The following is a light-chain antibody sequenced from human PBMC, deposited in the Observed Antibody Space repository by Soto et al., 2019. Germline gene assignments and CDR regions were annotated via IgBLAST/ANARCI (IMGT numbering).Light chain of an antibody. CDR2: EGI. CDR3: SSYTNINTRACV. J-gene: IGLJ1*01. Sequence: QSALTQPASVSGSPGQSITISCSGTSSNIGGYNVVSWYQQHPGKAPKVIVYEGIKRPSGVSNRFSGSKSGNTASLTISGLQAEDEAEYYCSSYTNINTRACVFGTGTKVTVL. V-gene: IGLV2-14*02. CDR1: SSNIGGYNV.